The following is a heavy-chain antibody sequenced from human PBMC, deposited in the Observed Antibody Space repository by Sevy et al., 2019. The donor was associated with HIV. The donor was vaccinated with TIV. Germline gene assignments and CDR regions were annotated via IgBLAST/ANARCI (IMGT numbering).Heavy chain of an antibody. Sequence: GGSLNSSFQPSDFTSVAIKLNWARRVQGKGWSGVSSISGISNYIYYAESVKGRFRISRDNVKDTLYLQMNSLRADDTAVYYCARGPPDGSYDYFDYWGQGTLVTVSS. CDR2: ISGISNYI. D-gene: IGHD1-26*01. V-gene: IGHV3-21*06. CDR1: DFTSVAI. J-gene: IGHJ4*02. CDR3: ARGPPDGSYDYFDY.